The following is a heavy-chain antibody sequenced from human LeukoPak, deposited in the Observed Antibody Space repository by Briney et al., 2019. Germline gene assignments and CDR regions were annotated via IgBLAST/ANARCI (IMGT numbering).Heavy chain of an antibody. V-gene: IGHV1-24*01. Sequence: ASVKVSCKVSGHTLTELSMQWVRQAPGKGLEWMGGFDLEDGETIYAQKFQGRVIMTEDTSTDTAYMELSSPISEDTAVYYCATRAAMHDAFDIWGQGTMVTVS. CDR1: GHTLTELS. CDR2: FDLEDGET. D-gene: IGHD2-2*01. CDR3: ATRAAMHDAFDI. J-gene: IGHJ3*02.